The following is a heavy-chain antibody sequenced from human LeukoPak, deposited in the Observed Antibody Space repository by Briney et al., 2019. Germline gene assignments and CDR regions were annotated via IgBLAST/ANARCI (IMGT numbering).Heavy chain of an antibody. CDR1: GYSISSGYY. Sequence: SETLSLTCTVSGYSISSGYYWGWVRQPPGKGLEWIGTIYHSGSTYYSPSLKSRVTISVDTSNNQFSLRLSSVTAADTAVYYCARDESGDAFDIWGQGTMVTVSS. J-gene: IGHJ3*02. V-gene: IGHV4-38-2*02. CDR3: ARDESGDAFDI. CDR2: IYHSGST.